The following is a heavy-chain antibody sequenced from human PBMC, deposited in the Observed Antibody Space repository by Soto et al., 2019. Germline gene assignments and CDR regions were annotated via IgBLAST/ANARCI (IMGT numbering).Heavy chain of an antibody. J-gene: IGHJ3*02. CDR3: ARRPWCYGDAFDI. CDR2: IYYSGST. Sequence: ETIPLTCTVSGGSISSCSYYWCWIRQPQGKGLEWIGSIYYSGSTYYNPSLKSRVTISVDTSMNQFSLKLSSVTAADTAVHFCARRPWCYGDAFDICGQGTMVT. D-gene: IGHD2-15*01. CDR1: GGSISSCSYY. V-gene: IGHV4-39*01.